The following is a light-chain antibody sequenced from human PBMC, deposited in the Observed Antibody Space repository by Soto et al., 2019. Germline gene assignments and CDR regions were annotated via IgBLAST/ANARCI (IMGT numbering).Light chain of an antibody. J-gene: IGKJ5*01. CDR1: QGISNY. Sequence: DIQMTQSPSSLSASVGDRVTITCRASQGISNYLAWYQQKPGKVPKLLIYAASTLQSGVPSRFSGTGSGTDFTLTISSLQPEDIATYYCQKYNSGLRGITFGQGTRLEIK. V-gene: IGKV1-27*01. CDR2: AAS. CDR3: QKYNSGLRGIT.